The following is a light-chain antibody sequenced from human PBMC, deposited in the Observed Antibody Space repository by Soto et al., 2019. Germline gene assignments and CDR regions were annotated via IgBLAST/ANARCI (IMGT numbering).Light chain of an antibody. CDR3: EQFNAYPLT. CDR2: GAS. Sequence: DIPLTQSPSFLSASVGDRVTISCRASQGISDYLAWYQQKPGKAPKLLIYGASTLQSGVPSRFSGSASGTEFPLTNSSLQPEDFATYFCEQFNAYPLTFGGGTKLEIK. CDR1: QGISDY. J-gene: IGKJ4*01. V-gene: IGKV1-9*01.